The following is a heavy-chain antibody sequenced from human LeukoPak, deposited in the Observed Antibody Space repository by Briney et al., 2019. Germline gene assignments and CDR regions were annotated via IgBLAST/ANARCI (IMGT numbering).Heavy chain of an antibody. Sequence: SETLSLTCAVYGGSFSGYYWSWIRQPPGKGLEWIREINHSGSTNYNPSLKSRVTISVDTSKNQFSLKLSSVTAADTAVYYCARDYMVRGVIITNNWFDPWGQGTLVTVSS. J-gene: IGHJ5*02. D-gene: IGHD3-10*01. CDR3: ARDYMVRGVIITNNWFDP. CDR1: GGSFSGYY. CDR2: INHSGST. V-gene: IGHV4-34*01.